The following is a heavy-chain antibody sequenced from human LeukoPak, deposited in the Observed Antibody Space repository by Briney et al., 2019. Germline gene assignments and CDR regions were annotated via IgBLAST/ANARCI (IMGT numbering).Heavy chain of an antibody. CDR3: IRSPYY. CDR1: GGTFSSYA. J-gene: IGHJ4*02. Sequence: ASVKVSCKASGGTFSSYAISWVRQAPGQGLEWMGGNIPIFGTANYAQKFQGRDTITTDESTSTAYMELSSLRSEDTAVYYCIRSPYYWGQGTLVTVSS. V-gene: IGHV1-69*05. CDR2: NIPIFGTA.